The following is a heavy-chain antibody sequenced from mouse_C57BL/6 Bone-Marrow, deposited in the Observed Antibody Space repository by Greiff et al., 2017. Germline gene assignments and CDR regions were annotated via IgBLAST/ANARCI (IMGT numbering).Heavy chain of an antibody. CDR2: INPNNGGT. D-gene: IGHD2-5*01. CDR1: GYTFTDYN. Sequence: VQLQQSGPELVKPGASVKIPCKASGYTFTDYNMDWVKQSHGKSLEWIGEINPNNGGTIYNQKFKGKATLTVDKSSSTAYMELRSLTSEDTAVYYCARYSNYEGMDYWGQGTSVTVSS. J-gene: IGHJ4*01. CDR3: ARYSNYEGMDY. V-gene: IGHV1-18*01.